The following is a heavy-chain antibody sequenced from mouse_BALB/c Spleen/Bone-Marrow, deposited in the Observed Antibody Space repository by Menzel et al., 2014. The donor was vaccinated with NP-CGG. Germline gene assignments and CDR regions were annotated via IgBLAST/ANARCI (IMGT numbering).Heavy chain of an antibody. Sequence: QVQLKESGAELVTPGPSAKLSCKTSGYTFTHYWVHWVKQWPGQDLEWIGEINPSNGRTNYNEKFKSKATLTVDKSSSTAYMQLSCLLTEAAAAEICALSLPVALPVW. J-gene: IGHJ1*01. CDR2: INPSNGRT. V-gene: IGHV1S81*02. CDR1: GYTFTHYW. CDR3: ALSLPVALPV.